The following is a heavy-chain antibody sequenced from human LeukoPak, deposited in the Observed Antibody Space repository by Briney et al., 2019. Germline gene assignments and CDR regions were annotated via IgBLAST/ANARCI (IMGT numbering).Heavy chain of an antibody. CDR2: IYCSGST. V-gene: IGHV4-31*03. CDR3: ARDRGYCSGGSCYSSYYGMDV. J-gene: IGHJ6*02. CDR1: GGSISGGGCY. D-gene: IGHD2-15*01. Sequence: SETLSLTCTVSGGSISGGGCYWSWICQHPGKGLEWIGYIYCSGSTYYNPSLKSRVTISVDTSKNQFSLKLSSVTAADTAVYYCARDRGYCSGGSCYSSYYGMDVWGQGTTVTVSS.